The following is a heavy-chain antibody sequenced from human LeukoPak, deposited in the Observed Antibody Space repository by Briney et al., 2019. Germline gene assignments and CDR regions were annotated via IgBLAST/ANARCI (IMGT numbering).Heavy chain of an antibody. J-gene: IGHJ4*02. Sequence: GGSLRLSCAASGFTFSSYAITWVRQAPGKGLEWGSGMSGGGTSTHYEDTVKGRFTISRDNSKNTLYLQMNSRRREDTAVYYCGKGRDMTDFDYWGQGTLVTVSS. CDR3: GKGRDMTDFDY. CDR1: GFTFSSYA. D-gene: IGHD3-9*01. V-gene: IGHV3-23*01. CDR2: MSGGGTST.